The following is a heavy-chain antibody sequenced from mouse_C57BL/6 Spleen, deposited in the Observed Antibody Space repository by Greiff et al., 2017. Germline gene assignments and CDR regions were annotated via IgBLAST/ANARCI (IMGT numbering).Heavy chain of an antibody. CDR3: ANYRYYAMDY. V-gene: IGHV1-82*01. CDR1: GYAFISSW. J-gene: IGHJ4*01. CDR2: IYPGDGDT. D-gene: IGHD1-1*01. Sequence: QVQLQQSGPELVKPGASVKISCKASGYAFISSWMNWVKQRPGKGLEWIGRIYPGDGDTNYNGKFKGKATLTADKSSSTAYMQLSSLTSEDSAVYFCANYRYYAMDYWGQGTSVTVSS.